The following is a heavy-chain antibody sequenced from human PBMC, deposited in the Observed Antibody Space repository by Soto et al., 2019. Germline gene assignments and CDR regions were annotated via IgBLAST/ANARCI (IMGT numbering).Heavy chain of an antibody. Sequence: PGEALKILRKGSGYSFTSYWIGWVRQMPGKGLEWMGIIYPGDSGTRYSPSFQGQVTISADKSISTAYLQWSSLKASDTAMYYCARSSGSGSYYNIYYGMDVWGQGTTVTVSS. V-gene: IGHV5-51*01. CDR2: IYPGDSGT. J-gene: IGHJ6*02. D-gene: IGHD3-10*01. CDR1: GYSFTSYW. CDR3: ARSSGSGSYYNIYYGMDV.